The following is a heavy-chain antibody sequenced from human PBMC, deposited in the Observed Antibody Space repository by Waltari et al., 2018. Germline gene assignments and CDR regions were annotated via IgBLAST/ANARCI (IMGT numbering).Heavy chain of an antibody. V-gene: IGHV1-69*13. CDR3: ARGPTVTTFGYFDY. J-gene: IGHJ4*02. CDR2: IIPIVGTA. Sequence: QVQLVQSGAEVKKPGSSVKVSCKASGGTFSSYAISWVRQAPGQGLEWMGGIIPIVGTANYAQKFQVRVTITADESTSTAYMELRSLGSEDTAVYYWARGPTVTTFGYFDYWGQGTLVTVSA. D-gene: IGHD4-17*01. CDR1: GGTFSSYA.